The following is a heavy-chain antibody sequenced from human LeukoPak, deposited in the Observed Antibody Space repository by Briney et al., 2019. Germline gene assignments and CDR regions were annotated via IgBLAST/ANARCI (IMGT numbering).Heavy chain of an antibody. CDR1: GFTFSSYA. V-gene: IGHV3-23*01. CDR3: AKDRPALLDCSSTSCTTFGGY. D-gene: IGHD2-2*01. Sequence: PGGSLRLSCAASGFTFSSYATSWVRQAPGKGLEWVSAISGSGGSTYYADSVKGRFTISRDNSKNTLYLQMNSLRAEDTAVYYCAKDRPALLDCSSTSCTTFGGYWGQGTLVTVSS. J-gene: IGHJ4*02. CDR2: ISGSGGST.